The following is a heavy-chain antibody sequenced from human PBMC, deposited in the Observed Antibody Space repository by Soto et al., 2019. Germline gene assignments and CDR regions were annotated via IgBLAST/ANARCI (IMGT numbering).Heavy chain of an antibody. Sequence: QVQLQQWGAGLLKPSETLSLTCAVYGGSFSGYYWSWIRQPPGKGLEWIGEINHSGSTNYNPSLKSRVTVSVDTSKNQFSLKLSSVTAADTAVYYCARARIAARPGVDYWGPGTLVTVSS. D-gene: IGHD6-6*01. CDR3: ARARIAARPGVDY. J-gene: IGHJ4*02. CDR2: INHSGST. CDR1: GGSFSGYY. V-gene: IGHV4-34*01.